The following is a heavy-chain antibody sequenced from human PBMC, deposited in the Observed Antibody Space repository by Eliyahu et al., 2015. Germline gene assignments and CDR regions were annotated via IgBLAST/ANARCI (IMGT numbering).Heavy chain of an antibody. V-gene: IGHV3-21*01. D-gene: IGHD6-13*01. Sequence: EVQLVESGGGLVKPGGSLRLSCAASGFPFXSYSMHWVRQAPGKGLEWVSSISSSSSYIYYADSVKGRFTISRDNAKNSLYLQMNSLRAEDTAVYYCARDLFMAAAGHYYYYGMDVWGKGTTVTVSS. CDR3: ARDLFMAAAGHYYYYGMDV. CDR1: GFPFXSYS. CDR2: ISSSSSYI. J-gene: IGHJ6*04.